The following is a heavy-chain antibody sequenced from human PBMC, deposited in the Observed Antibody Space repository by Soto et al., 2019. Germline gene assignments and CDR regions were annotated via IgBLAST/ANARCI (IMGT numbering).Heavy chain of an antibody. Sequence: GASVKVSCKASGYTFTSYYMHWVRQAPGQGLEWMGIINPSGGSTSYAQKFQGRVTMTRDTSTSTVYMELSSLRSEDTAVYYCARDRARRITMVRGVIRHNWFDPWGQGTLVTVSS. CDR2: INPSGGST. CDR1: GYTFTSYY. V-gene: IGHV1-46*01. CDR3: ARDRARRITMVRGVIRHNWFDP. J-gene: IGHJ5*02. D-gene: IGHD3-10*01.